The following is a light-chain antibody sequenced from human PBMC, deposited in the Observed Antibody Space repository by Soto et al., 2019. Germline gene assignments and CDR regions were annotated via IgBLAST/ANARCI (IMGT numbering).Light chain of an antibody. V-gene: IGKV1-6*01. CDR3: LQDYNYPWT. CDR2: TAS. J-gene: IGKJ1*01. Sequence: AIQMTQSPSSLSASVGDRVTITCRASQGIRDDLGWYQQQPGKAPKLLIYTASRLQSGVPSRFSGSGSGTDFTLTISSLQPEDFATYYCLQDYNYPWTFGQGTKVDIK. CDR1: QGIRDD.